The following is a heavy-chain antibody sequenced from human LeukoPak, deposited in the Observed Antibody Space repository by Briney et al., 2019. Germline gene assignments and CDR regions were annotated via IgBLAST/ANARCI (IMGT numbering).Heavy chain of an antibody. CDR2: MNPNSGNT. J-gene: IGHJ6*03. CDR1: GYTFTSYD. CDR3: ARGRRIAARRSYYYYMDV. Sequence: ASVKVSCKASGYTFTSYDINWVRQATGQGLEWMGWMNPNSGNTGYAQKFQGRVTMTRNTSISTAYMELSSLRSEDTAVYYCARGRRIAARRSYYYYMDVWGKGTTVTVSS. D-gene: IGHD6-6*01. V-gene: IGHV1-8*01.